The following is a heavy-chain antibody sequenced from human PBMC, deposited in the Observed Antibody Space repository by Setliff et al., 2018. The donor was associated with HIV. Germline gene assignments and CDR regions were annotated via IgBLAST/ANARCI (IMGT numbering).Heavy chain of an antibody. CDR3: ASEDCGGGSCRPDN. Sequence: SETLSLTCNVSGVSISTSGYYWGWIRQPPGKGLEWIGSFHSSGSTSYNPSLRSRVTISLDTSKNQFSLKLSSVTVADTAVYYCASEDCGGGSCRPDNWGQGTLVTVPQ. CDR2: FHSSGST. D-gene: IGHD2-15*01. J-gene: IGHJ4*02. V-gene: IGHV4-39*07. CDR1: GVSISTSGYY.